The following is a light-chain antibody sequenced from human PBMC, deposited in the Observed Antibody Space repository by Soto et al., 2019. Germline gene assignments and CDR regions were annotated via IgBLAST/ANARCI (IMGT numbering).Light chain of an antibody. V-gene: IGKV1-39*01. Sequence: DIQMTQSPASLSASIGDRVIISCRASQTIGRNLNWYQQKPGKAPTLLMFTSSSLQSGVPSRFSGSGSGTDFILTISSLQPEDFATYYCQQSYSTPPTFGQGTKVDIK. CDR1: QTIGRN. CDR3: QQSYSTPPT. CDR2: TSS. J-gene: IGKJ1*01.